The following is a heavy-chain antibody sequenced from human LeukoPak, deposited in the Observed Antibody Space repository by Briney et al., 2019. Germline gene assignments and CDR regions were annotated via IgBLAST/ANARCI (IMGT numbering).Heavy chain of an antibody. CDR2: ISAYNGNT. Sequence: ASVKVSCKASGYTFTSYGISWVRQAPGQGLEWMGWISAYNGNTNYAQKLQGRVTMTTDTSTSTAYMELRSLRSDDTAVYYCARASDGSAYYYYGMDVWGQGTTVTVSS. V-gene: IGHV1-18*01. D-gene: IGHD3-10*01. CDR3: ARASDGSAYYYYGMDV. CDR1: GYTFTSYG. J-gene: IGHJ6*02.